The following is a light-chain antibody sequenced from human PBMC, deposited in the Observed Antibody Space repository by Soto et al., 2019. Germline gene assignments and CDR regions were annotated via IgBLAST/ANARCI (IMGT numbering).Light chain of an antibody. V-gene: IGKV1-39*01. CDR3: HQSYIIPLT. J-gene: IGKJ4*01. CDR2: AAS. CDR1: QTITTY. Sequence: DIQMTQSPSSLSASVGDRVTITCRASQTITTYLHWYQQKPGKAPKLLIYAASTLQSGVPSRFSGSGAGTDFTLTISNLQPEDFATYYCHQSYIIPLTFGGGTKVEIK.